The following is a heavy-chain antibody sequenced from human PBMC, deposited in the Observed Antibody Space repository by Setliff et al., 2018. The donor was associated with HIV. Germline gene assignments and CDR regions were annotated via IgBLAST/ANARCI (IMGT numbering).Heavy chain of an antibody. Sequence: AASVKVSCKASGYTFTSYYMHWARQAPGQGLEWMGIINPSSGSTTYAQKFQGRVTMTRDTSTSTVYMELSSLRSEDTAVYYCARDPAPSSSASYFQHWGQGTQVTVSS. CDR1: GYTFTSYY. D-gene: IGHD6-6*01. J-gene: IGHJ1*01. CDR2: INPSSGST. CDR3: ARDPAPSSSASYFQH. V-gene: IGHV1-46*01.